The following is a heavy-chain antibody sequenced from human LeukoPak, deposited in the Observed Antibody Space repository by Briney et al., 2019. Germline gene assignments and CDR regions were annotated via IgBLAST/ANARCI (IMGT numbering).Heavy chain of an antibody. Sequence: GASVKVSCKASGYTFTSYDINWVRQATGQGLEWMGWMNPNSGNTGYAQKFQGRVTMTRNTSISTAYMELSSLRSEDTAVYYCASTYYDILTGYYYFDYWGQGTLVTVSS. D-gene: IGHD3-9*01. CDR2: MNPNSGNT. V-gene: IGHV1-8*01. CDR1: GYTFTSYD. CDR3: ASTYYDILTGYYYFDY. J-gene: IGHJ4*02.